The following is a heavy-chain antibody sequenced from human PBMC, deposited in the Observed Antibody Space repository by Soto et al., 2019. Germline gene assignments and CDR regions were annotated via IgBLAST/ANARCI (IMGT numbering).Heavy chain of an antibody. V-gene: IGHV1-3*01. J-gene: IGHJ3*02. CDR3: ARDMRWFGELSDAFDI. CDR1: GYTFTSYA. CDR2: INAGNGNT. D-gene: IGHD3-10*01. Sequence: QVQLVQSGAEVKKPGASVKVSCKASGYTFTSYAMHWVRQAPGQRLEWMGWINAGNGNTKYSQKFQGRVTITRDTSASTAYMELSSLRSEDTAVYYCARDMRWFGELSDAFDIWGQGTMVTVSS.